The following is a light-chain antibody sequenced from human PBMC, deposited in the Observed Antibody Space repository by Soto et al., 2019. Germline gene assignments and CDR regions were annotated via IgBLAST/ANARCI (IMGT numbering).Light chain of an antibody. CDR2: DAS. CDR3: QHRGSWPIT. CDR1: QSVSSS. Sequence: EIVLTQSPATLSLSPGERATLSCRASQSVSSSLAWYQQKPGQAPRLLIYDASNRATGIPARFSGSGSGTDFTLTISSLEPVDFAVYYCQHRGSWPITFGQGTRLEIK. J-gene: IGKJ5*01. V-gene: IGKV3-11*01.